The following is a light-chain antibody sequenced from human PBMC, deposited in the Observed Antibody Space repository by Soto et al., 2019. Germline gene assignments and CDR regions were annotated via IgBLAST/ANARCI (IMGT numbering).Light chain of an antibody. Sequence: DIQMTQSPSPLSASVGDRVTITCRASQGISNYLAWYQQKPGQVPKLLIYAASTLQAGVPSRFSGSGSGTDFTLTISSLQPEDVATYYCQKHNSARYTFGQGTKLEIK. V-gene: IGKV1-27*01. CDR3: QKHNSARYT. J-gene: IGKJ2*01. CDR1: QGISNY. CDR2: AAS.